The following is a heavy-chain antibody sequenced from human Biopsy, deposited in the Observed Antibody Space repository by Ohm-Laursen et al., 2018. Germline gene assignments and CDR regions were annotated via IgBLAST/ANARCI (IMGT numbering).Heavy chain of an antibody. Sequence: QTLSLTCAISGDSVSSNSAAWNWIRQSPSRGLEWLGRTYCRSKWYNDYAVFVKSRITINPDTSKNQFSLQLNSVTPEDTAVYYCARETPTGIPFNWFDPWGQGTLVTVSS. V-gene: IGHV6-1*01. D-gene: IGHD1-1*01. J-gene: IGHJ5*02. CDR2: TYCRSKWYN. CDR3: ARETPTGIPFNWFDP. CDR1: GDSVSSNSAA.